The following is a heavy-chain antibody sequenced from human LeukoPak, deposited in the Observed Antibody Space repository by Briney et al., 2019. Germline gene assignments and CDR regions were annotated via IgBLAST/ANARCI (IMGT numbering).Heavy chain of an antibody. D-gene: IGHD3-22*01. Sequence: PGGSLRLSCAASGFTFSTYWMSWVRQAPGKGLEWVATIKQDGSEKYYVGSVKGRFTISRDNAKKSLYLQMNSLRAEDTAVYYCARDWGAYYHFFDYWGQETLVTVSS. CDR1: GFTFSTYW. CDR2: IKQDGSEK. V-gene: IGHV3-7*01. CDR3: ARDWGAYYHFFDY. J-gene: IGHJ4*02.